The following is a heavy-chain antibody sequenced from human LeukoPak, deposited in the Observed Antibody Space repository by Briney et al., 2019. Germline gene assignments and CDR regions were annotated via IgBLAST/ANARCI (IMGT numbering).Heavy chain of an antibody. V-gene: IGHV3-7*01. CDR3: ARMKRADPSPIDY. CDR2: IKQDGSEK. CDR1: GFTFSSYW. J-gene: IGHJ4*02. Sequence: GGSLRLSCAAYGFTFSSYWMSWVRQAPGKGLEWVTNIKQDGSEKYYVDSVKGRFTISRDNAKNSLYLQMNSLRAEDTAVYYCARMKRADPSPIDYWGQGTLVTVSS.